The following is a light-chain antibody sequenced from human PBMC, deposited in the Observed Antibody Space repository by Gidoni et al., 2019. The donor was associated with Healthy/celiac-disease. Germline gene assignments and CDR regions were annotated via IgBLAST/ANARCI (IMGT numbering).Light chain of an antibody. Sequence: EIVLTPSPATLSLSPGERATLSCRASQSVSSYLAWYQQKPGQAPSLLIYDASNRATCIPAWFSGSGSGTDFTLTISLLAPEDFAVYYCPQRSNLFPFGPXTKVDIK. CDR2: DAS. V-gene: IGKV3-11*01. J-gene: IGKJ3*01. CDR1: QSVSSY. CDR3: PQRSNLFP.